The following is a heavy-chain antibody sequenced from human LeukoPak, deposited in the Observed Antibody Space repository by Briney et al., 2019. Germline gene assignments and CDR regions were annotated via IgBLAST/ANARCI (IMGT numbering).Heavy chain of an antibody. D-gene: IGHD3-3*01. J-gene: IGHJ4*02. CDR3: ARHVIAAGISSPFDY. CDR1: GYSFTSYW. Sequence: GESLKISGKGSGYSFTSYWIGWVRQMPGKGLEWMGIIYPGDSDTRYSPSFQGQVTFSADKSISTAYLQWSSLKASDTAMYYCARHVIAAGISSPFDYWGQGTLVTVSS. V-gene: IGHV5-51*01. CDR2: IYPGDSDT.